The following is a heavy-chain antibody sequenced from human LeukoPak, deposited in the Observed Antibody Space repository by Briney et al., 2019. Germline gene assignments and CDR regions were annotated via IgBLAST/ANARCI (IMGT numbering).Heavy chain of an antibody. CDR2: IYPSGST. D-gene: IGHD3-10*02. Sequence: SETLSLTCAVSGDSISSNDYSWSWIRQPPGTGLEWIGFIYPSGSTYYNPSLKSRVTISVDRSKNQFSLKLTSVTAADTAVYYCARYVTSSDYFDYWGQGTLVTVSS. CDR1: GDSISSNDYS. J-gene: IGHJ4*02. V-gene: IGHV4-30-2*01. CDR3: ARYVTSSDYFDY.